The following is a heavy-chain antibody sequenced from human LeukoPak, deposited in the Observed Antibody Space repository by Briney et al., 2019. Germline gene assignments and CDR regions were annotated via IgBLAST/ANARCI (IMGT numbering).Heavy chain of an antibody. D-gene: IGHD3-22*01. CDR1: GGTFSSYA. CDR3: ARAYYYDSSGYYE. V-gene: IGHV1-69*04. CDR2: IIPILGIA. J-gene: IGHJ4*02. Sequence: SVKVSCKASGGTFSSYAISWVRQAPGQGLEWMGRIIPILGIANYAQKFQGRVTITADKSTSTAYMELGSLRSEDTAVYYCARAYYYDSSGYYEWGQGTLVTVSS.